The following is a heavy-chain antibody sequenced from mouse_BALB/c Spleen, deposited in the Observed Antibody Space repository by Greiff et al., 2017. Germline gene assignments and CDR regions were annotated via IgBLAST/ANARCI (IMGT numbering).Heavy chain of an antibody. CDR2: IDPANGNT. V-gene: IGHV14-3*02. CDR3: ARGDYGPLFDY. J-gene: IGHJ2*01. Sequence: VQLQQSGAELVKPGASVKLSCTASGFNIKDTYMHWVKQRPEQGLEWIGRIDPANGNTKYDPKFQGKATITADTSSNTAYLQLSSLTSEDTAVYYCARGDYGPLFDYWGQGTTLTVSS. D-gene: IGHD1-1*02. CDR1: GFNIKDTY.